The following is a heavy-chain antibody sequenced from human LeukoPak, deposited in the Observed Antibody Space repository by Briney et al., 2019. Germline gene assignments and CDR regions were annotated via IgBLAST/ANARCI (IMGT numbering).Heavy chain of an antibody. CDR3: ARASSDRYYYYYMDV. CDR1: GGSISSGTYY. Sequence: SETLSLTCTVSGGSISSGTYYWGWVRQPPGKGLEWIGSIYYSKNTYYNPSLRSRVTISVDTSKNQFSLKLSSVTAADTAVYYCARASSDRYYYYYMDVWGKGTTVTVSS. CDR2: IYYSKNT. J-gene: IGHJ6*03. V-gene: IGHV4-39*07. D-gene: IGHD2-21*02.